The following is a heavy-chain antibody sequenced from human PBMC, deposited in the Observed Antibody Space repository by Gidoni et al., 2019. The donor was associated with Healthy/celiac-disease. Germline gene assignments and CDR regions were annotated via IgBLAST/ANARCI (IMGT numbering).Heavy chain of an antibody. V-gene: IGHV3-49*03. CDR2: IRSKAYGGTT. Sequence: EVQLLESGGGLVQPGRSLRLSWPASGFTFGDYAMSWFRQAPGKGLEWVGFIRSKAYGGTTEYAASVKGRFTISRDDSKSIAYLQMNSLKTEDTAVYYCTRGGIITMVRGVLFDYWGQGTLVTVSS. CDR1: GFTFGDYA. CDR3: TRGGIITMVRGVLFDY. D-gene: IGHD3-10*01. J-gene: IGHJ4*02.